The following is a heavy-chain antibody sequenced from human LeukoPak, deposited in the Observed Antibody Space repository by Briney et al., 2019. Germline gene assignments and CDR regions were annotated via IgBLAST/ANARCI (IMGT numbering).Heavy chain of an antibody. D-gene: IGHD3-16*01. V-gene: IGHV3-7*03. CDR1: GFTFSSYR. J-gene: IGHJ6*02. CDR2: INHNGNVN. CDR3: ARGGGLDV. Sequence: GGSLRLSCAASGFTFSSYRVNWARQAPGKGLEWVASINHNGNVNYYVDSVKGRFTISRDNAKNSLYLQMSNLRAEDTAVYFCARGGGLDVWGQGATVTVSS.